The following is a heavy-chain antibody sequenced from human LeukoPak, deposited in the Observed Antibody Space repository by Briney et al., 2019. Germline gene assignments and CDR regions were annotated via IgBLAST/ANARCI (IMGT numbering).Heavy chain of an antibody. Sequence: PSETLSLTCTVSGGSIRNNYWNWIRQSPGKGLEWVGSTHYSGSTNYNPCLKSRVTISVDMSKNQFSLRLSSMTAADTAVYYCARAPSPGDYDSREDYYYYYGMDVWGQGTAVTVSS. V-gene: IGHV4-59*01. J-gene: IGHJ6*02. CDR1: GGSIRNNY. D-gene: IGHD3-22*01. CDR2: THYSGST. CDR3: ARAPSPGDYDSREDYYYYYGMDV.